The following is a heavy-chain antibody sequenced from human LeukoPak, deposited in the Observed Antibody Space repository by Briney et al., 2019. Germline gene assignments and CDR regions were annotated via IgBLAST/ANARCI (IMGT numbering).Heavy chain of an antibody. CDR2: ISSSGSTI. D-gene: IGHD2-2*01. CDR3: ARDPPIPDIVVVPAGGWFDP. V-gene: IGHV3-11*01. J-gene: IGHJ5*02. CDR1: GFTFSSYA. Sequence: GGSLRLSCAASGFTFSSYAMSWIRQAPGKGLEWVSYISSSGSTIYYADSVKGRFTISRDNAKNSLYLQMNSLRAEDTAVYYCARDPPIPDIVVVPAGGWFDPWGQGTLVTVSS.